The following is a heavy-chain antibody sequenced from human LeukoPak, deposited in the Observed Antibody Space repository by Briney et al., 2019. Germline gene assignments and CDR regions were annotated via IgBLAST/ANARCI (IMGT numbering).Heavy chain of an antibody. CDR3: ARDGNAL. CDR1: GGSFSDYY. CDR2: INHSGST. D-gene: IGHD1-1*01. J-gene: IGHJ4*02. Sequence: SETLSLTCAVYGGSFSDYYWSWIRQPPGKGLEWIGEINHSGSTNYNPSLKSRVTISVDTSKNQFSLKLSAVTAADTAVYYCARDGNALWGQGTLVTVSS. V-gene: IGHV4-34*01.